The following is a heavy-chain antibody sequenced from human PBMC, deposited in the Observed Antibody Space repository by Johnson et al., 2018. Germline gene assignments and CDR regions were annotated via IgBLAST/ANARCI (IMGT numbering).Heavy chain of an antibody. V-gene: IGHV3-48*02. D-gene: IGHD2-21*01. CDR1: GLPFSSYS. CDR2: ISGSGSVI. J-gene: IGHJ4*02. CDR3: VRGVGPYCGVECSPNAY. Sequence: VQLVESGGGWVQPGGSLRLSCVASGLPFSSYSMNWVRQAPGEGLEWLAYISGSGSVIYYAESVKGRFTISRDNARNSLYLQMNSLRDGDTAVYYCVRGVGPYCGVECSPNAYWCKGTVVTVSS.